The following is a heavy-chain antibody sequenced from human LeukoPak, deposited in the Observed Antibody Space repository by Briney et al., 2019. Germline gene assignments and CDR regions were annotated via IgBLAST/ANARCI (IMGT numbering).Heavy chain of an antibody. CDR1: RYTFSNYD. J-gene: IGHJ4*02. Sequence: SVKVSCKASRYTFSNYDINWVRQAPGQGLEWMGGIIPLFGTANYAQKFQGRVTITADESTSTAYMELSSLRSEDTAVYYCARTSREMTTSTGYFDYWGQGTLVTVSS. D-gene: IGHD5-24*01. V-gene: IGHV1-69*13. CDR3: ARTSREMTTSTGYFDY. CDR2: IIPLFGTA.